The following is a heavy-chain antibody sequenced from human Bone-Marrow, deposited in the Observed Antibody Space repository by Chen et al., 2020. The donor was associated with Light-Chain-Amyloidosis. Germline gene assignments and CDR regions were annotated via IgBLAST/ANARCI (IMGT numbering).Heavy chain of an antibody. CDR3: AKDISYDDILPGYPADAFDI. V-gene: IGHV3-23*04. D-gene: IGHD3-9*01. Sequence: EVQLVESGGGLLQRGGSLRLSCAASGFAFSSYAMSRVRQAPGKGVEWVSTIRGSGGSRYYGDAVKGRLTISRENSKNALLLKMNSLRAEDTAVYYCAKDISYDDILPGYPADAFDIWGQGTMVTVSS. CDR2: IRGSGGSR. CDR1: GFAFSSYA. J-gene: IGHJ3*02.